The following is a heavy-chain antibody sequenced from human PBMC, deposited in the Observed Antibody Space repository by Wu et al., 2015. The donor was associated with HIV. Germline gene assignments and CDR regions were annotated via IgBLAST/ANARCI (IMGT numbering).Heavy chain of an antibody. D-gene: IGHD6-19*01. CDR2: IIPLFGTR. CDR1: GNTFNA. Sequence: QVQLVQSGAEVKKPGSSVKISCRASGNTFNAINWVRQAPGQGLEWMGGIIPLFGTRDYAQIFQGRLTITTDESTSTAYMSLSSLRSEDTAVYYCATPRSPGFSSAWPTYFDYWGQGTLVTAPQ. V-gene: IGHV1-69*05. CDR3: ATPRSPGFSSAWPTYFDY. J-gene: IGHJ4*02.